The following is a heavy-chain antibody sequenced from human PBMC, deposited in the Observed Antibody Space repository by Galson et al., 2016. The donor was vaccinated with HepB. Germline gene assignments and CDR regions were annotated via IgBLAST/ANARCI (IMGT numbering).Heavy chain of an antibody. V-gene: IGHV3-23*01. CDR2: ISGNGDVT. Sequence: SLRLSCAASGFFFKDFAMHWIRRAPGRGLEWLLTISGNGDVTRSAASVRGRFSVSRDNSRNTVHLQMDSLRVENTALYFCAKDAVRYSGSYTRLEYWGQGTLVTVSS. CDR3: AKDAVRYSGSYTRLEY. CDR1: GFFFKDFA. J-gene: IGHJ4*02. D-gene: IGHD1-26*01.